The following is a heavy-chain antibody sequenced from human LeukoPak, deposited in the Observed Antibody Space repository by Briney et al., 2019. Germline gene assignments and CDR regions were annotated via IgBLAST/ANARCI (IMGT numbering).Heavy chain of an antibody. Sequence: GGSLRLSCAASGFTFSSYSMNWVRQAPGKGLEWVSYISSSSTIYYADSVKGRFTISRDNAKNSLYLQMNSLRAEDTAVYYCASGPTYYYDRGAFDIWGQGTMVTVSS. D-gene: IGHD3-22*01. V-gene: IGHV3-48*04. CDR2: ISSSSTI. CDR3: ASGPTYYYDRGAFDI. J-gene: IGHJ3*02. CDR1: GFTFSSYS.